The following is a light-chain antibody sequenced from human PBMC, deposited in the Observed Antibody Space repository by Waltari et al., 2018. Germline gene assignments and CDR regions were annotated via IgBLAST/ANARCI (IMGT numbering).Light chain of an antibody. CDR1: QNIIKY. V-gene: IGKV3-20*01. Sequence: ELVLTQSPGTLSLSPGERATLSCRASQNIIKYLAWYQKKPGQAPRLLIYHTSIRAAGIPDRFSGSGSGTDFSLFISRLEPEDFAVYYCQHYVRLPATFGQGTKVEIK. CDR3: QHYVRLPAT. CDR2: HTS. J-gene: IGKJ1*01.